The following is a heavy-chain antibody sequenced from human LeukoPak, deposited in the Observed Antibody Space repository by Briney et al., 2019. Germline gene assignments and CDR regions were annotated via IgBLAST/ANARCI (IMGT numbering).Heavy chain of an antibody. V-gene: IGHV3-21*01. CDR2: ISSSSSYI. CDR3: ARDYYDSSGYYHGEY. D-gene: IGHD3-22*01. J-gene: IGHJ4*02. CDR1: GFTFSSYS. Sequence: GGSLRLSCAASGFTFSSYSMNWVRQAPGKGLEWVSSISSSSSYIFYADSVKGRFTISRDNAKNSPYLQMNSLRAEDTAVYYCARDYYDSSGYYHGEYWGQGTLVTVSS.